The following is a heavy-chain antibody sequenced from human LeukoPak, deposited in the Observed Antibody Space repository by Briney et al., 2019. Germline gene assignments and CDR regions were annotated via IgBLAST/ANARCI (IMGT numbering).Heavy chain of an antibody. CDR1: GYTFHGYY. CDR2: INPNTGDT. J-gene: IGHJ3*02. D-gene: IGHD3-10*01. CDR3: ARDFGSGSSDAFAI. Sequence: ASVKVSCKASGYTFHGYYIHWVRQVPGQGLEWMGWINPNTGDTNYAQRFQGRVTMTRDTSISTAYMDLTRLRSDDTAVYYCARDFGSGSSDAFAIWGQGTMVTVSS. V-gene: IGHV1-2*02.